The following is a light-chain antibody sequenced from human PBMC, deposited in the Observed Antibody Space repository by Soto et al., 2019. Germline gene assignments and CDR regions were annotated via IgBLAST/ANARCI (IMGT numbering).Light chain of an antibody. CDR3: LQSYSNPLT. CDR1: QSIRKY. CDR2: VTS. J-gene: IGKJ5*01. Sequence: DVQMTQSTASLSASVGDRVTITCRASQSIRKYLDWYQQKPGKAPKLLIYVTSTLQSEVPSRFSGSGSGTDFTLTITSLQPEDFATYYCLQSYSNPLTFGQGTQLAIK. V-gene: IGKV1-39*01.